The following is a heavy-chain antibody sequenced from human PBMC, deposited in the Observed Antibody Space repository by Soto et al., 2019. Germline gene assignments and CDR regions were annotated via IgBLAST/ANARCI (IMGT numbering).Heavy chain of an antibody. CDR1: GGSFSGYY. V-gene: IGHV4-34*01. CDR2: INHSGST. CDR3: ARVGLTIFGDV. J-gene: IGHJ6*02. Sequence: SETLSLTCAVYGGSFSGYYWSWIRQPPGKGLEWIGEINHSGSTNYNPSLKSRVTISVDTSKNQFSLKLSSVTAADTAVYYCARVGLTIFGDVWGQGTTVTVSS. D-gene: IGHD3-3*01.